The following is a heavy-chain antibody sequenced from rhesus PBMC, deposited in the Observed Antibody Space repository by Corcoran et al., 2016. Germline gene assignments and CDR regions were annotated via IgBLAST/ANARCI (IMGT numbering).Heavy chain of an antibody. D-gene: IGHD1-44*01. CDR3: ARGKYTYFDY. V-gene: IGHV4-65*01. J-gene: IGHJ4*01. CDR2: ISVSSGST. Sequence: QVQLQESGPGLVKPSETLSLTCAVSGGSISSSNWWSWIRQPPGKGLEWIGYISVSSGSTYYNHSLKSRVTISTATSKNQFSLKLSSVTAADTAVYYCARGKYTYFDYWGQGVLVTVSS. CDR1: GGSISSSNW.